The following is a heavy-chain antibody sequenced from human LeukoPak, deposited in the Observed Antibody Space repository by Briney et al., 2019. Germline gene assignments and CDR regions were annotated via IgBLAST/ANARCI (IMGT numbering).Heavy chain of an antibody. J-gene: IGHJ6*03. CDR3: ARVQDYYYYMDV. CDR1: GFTFSSYG. Sequence: GGSLRLSCAASGFTFSSYGMHWVRQAPGKGLECVAFISHDGAVEKFADSVKGRFTISRDNSKNTLYLQMNSLRAEDTAVYYCARVQDYYYYMDVWGKGTTVTVSS. CDR2: ISHDGAVE. V-gene: IGHV3-30*02.